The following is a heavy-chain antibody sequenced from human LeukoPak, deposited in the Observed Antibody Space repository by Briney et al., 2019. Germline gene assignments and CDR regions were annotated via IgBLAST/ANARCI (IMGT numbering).Heavy chain of an antibody. CDR3: ARDFKPGTI. CDR1: GFTFSSYD. J-gene: IGHJ3*02. V-gene: IGHV3-48*03. CDR2: ISSSGSTI. Sequence: GGSLRLSCAASGFTFSSYDMNWVRQAPGKGLEWVSYISSSGSTIYYADPVKGRFTISRDNAKNSLYLQMNSLRAEDTAVYYCARDFKPGTIWGQGTMVTVSS. D-gene: IGHD1-1*01.